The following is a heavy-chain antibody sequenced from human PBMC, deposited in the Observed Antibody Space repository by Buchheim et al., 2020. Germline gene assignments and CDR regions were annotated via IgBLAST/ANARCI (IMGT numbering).Heavy chain of an antibody. CDR2: ISSGGTTI. J-gene: IGHJ6*02. Sequence: EVQLVESGGGFVQPGGSLRLSCAASGFTFSSYEMNWFRQAPGKGLKWLSYISSGGTTIYYADSVKGRFTISRDNAKNSLYLQMNSLRAEDTAVYYCARDAYCSSTSCYTFYYYYGMDVWGQGTT. D-gene: IGHD2-2*02. V-gene: IGHV3-48*03. CDR1: GFTFSSYE. CDR3: ARDAYCSSTSCYTFYYYYGMDV.